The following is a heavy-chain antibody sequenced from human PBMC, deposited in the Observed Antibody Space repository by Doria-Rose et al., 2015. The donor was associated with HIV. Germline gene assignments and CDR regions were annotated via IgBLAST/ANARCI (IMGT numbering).Heavy chain of an antibody. CDR1: GVSLSSPGMG. D-gene: IGHD6-13*01. Sequence: QITLKESGPVLVKPTETLTLTCTVSGVSLSSPGMGVSWIRQPPGKALEWLGNLFSDYERSYKTSLKSRLNISRGTSKSQVVLTMTDMDPVDTATYYCARIKSSRWYHKYYFDFWGQGTLVIVSA. CDR3: ARIKSSRWYHKYYFDF. CDR2: LFSDYER. V-gene: IGHV2-26*01. J-gene: IGHJ4*02.